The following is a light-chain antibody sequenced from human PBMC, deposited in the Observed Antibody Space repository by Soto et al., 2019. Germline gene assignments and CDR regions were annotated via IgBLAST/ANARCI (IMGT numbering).Light chain of an antibody. J-gene: IGKJ5*01. CDR3: QHRSNWPPG. Sequence: EVVLTQSPATLSLCPGERATLSCRASQSIGTFLAWYQQKPGQVPRLLIYDTSNRATGIPARFSGSGSGTDFTLSISSLAPEDFAVYYCQHRSNWPPGFGQGTRLEIK. V-gene: IGKV3-11*01. CDR1: QSIGTF. CDR2: DTS.